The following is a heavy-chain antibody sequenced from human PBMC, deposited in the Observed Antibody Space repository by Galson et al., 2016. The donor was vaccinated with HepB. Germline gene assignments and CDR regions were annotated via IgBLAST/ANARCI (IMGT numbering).Heavy chain of an antibody. Sequence: QSGAEVKQPGESLRISCKGSGNNFANYWIGWVRQMPGKGLEWMGIVWPGDSDARYNPSFRGQVTISADNSITTAYLQWSSLKASETGIYYCARRNTATISNGVHENNVFAMDVWGQGTTVTVSS. CDR3: ARRNTATISNGVHENNVFAMDV. J-gene: IGHJ6*02. D-gene: IGHD2-8*01. CDR1: GNNFANYW. V-gene: IGHV5-51*01. CDR2: VWPGDSDA.